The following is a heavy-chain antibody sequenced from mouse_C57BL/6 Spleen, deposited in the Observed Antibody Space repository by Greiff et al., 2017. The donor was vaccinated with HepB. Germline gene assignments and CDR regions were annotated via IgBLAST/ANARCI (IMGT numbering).Heavy chain of an antibody. J-gene: IGHJ2*01. CDR3: ARSLITTVVARYFDY. D-gene: IGHD1-1*01. V-gene: IGHV1-53*01. CDR1: GYTFTSYW. Sequence: VQLQQSGTELVKPGASVKLSCKASGYTFTSYWMHWVKQRPGQGLEWIGNINPSNGGTNYNEKFKSKATLTVDKSSSTAYMQLSSLTSEDSAVYYCARSLITTVVARYFDYWGQGTTLTVSS. CDR2: INPSNGGT.